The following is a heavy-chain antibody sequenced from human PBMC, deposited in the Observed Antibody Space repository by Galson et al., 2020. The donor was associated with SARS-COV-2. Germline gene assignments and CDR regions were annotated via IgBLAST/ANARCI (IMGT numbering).Heavy chain of an antibody. Sequence: GGSLRLSCAASGFTFSSYGMHWVRQAPGKGLEWVAVISYDGSNKYYADSVKGRFTISRDNSKNTMYLQMNSLRDEDTSVYYCAREMLVVLYYCMDVWGNGTTVTVSS. J-gene: IGHJ6*04. V-gene: IGHV3-30*03. CDR2: ISYDGSNK. CDR3: AREMLVVLYYCMDV. CDR1: GFTFSSYG. D-gene: IGHD2-21*01.